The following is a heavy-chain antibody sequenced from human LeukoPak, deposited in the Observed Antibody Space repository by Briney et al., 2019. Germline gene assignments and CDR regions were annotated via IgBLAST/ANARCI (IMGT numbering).Heavy chain of an antibody. Sequence: GESLKISCQGSGYIFTHYWIGWVRQMPGKGLGAMGIIYPADSDTTYSPSFQGQVTISADKSNSTVYLQWNSLKASDTAMYYCERQSRDGSKARGYYFDYWGQGTTVTVSS. D-gene: IGHD3-10*01. CDR3: ERQSRDGSKARGYYFDY. CDR2: IYPADSDT. J-gene: IGHJ4*02. CDR1: GYIFTHYW. V-gene: IGHV5-51*01.